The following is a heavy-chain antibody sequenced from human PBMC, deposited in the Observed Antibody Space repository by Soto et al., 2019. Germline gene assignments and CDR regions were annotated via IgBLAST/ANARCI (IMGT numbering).Heavy chain of an antibody. V-gene: IGHV4-31*03. CDR3: ARDGGYSYGPTGP. Sequence: SETLSLTCTVSGGSISSGGYYWSWIRQHPGKGLEWIGYIYYSGSTYYNPSLKSRVTISVDTSKNQFSLKLSSVTAADTAVYYWARDGGYSYGPTGPWGQGTLVTVSS. CDR1: GGSISSGGYY. J-gene: IGHJ5*02. CDR2: IYYSGST. D-gene: IGHD5-18*01.